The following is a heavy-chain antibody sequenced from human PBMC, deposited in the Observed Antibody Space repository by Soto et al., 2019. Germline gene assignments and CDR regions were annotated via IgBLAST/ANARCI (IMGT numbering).Heavy chain of an antibody. J-gene: IGHJ3*02. D-gene: IGHD6-13*01. CDR3: ARVGLQRWYEGAFDI. Sequence: QVQLVQSGAEVKKPGSSVKVSCKASGGTFSSYAISWVRQAPGQGLEWTGGIIPIFGTASYAQKFQGRVTITADESTSTAYMELSSLRSEDTAVYYCARVGLQRWYEGAFDIWGQGTMVTVSS. CDR2: IIPIFGTA. V-gene: IGHV1-69*01. CDR1: GGTFSSYA.